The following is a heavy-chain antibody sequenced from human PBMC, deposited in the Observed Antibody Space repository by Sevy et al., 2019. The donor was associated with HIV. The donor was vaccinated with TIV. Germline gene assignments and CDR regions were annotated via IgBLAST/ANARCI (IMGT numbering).Heavy chain of an antibody. D-gene: IGHD4-17*01. J-gene: IGHJ4*02. CDR1: GGSISSGGYY. CDR3: ARVPAMDYGDFEGYYFDY. CDR2: IYYSGST. V-gene: IGHV4-31*03. Sequence: SETLSLTCTVSGGSISSGGYYWSWIRQHPGKGLEWIGYIYYSGSTYYNPSLKSRVTISVDTSKNQFSLKLSSVTAADTAVYYCARVPAMDYGDFEGYYFDYWGQGTLVTVSS.